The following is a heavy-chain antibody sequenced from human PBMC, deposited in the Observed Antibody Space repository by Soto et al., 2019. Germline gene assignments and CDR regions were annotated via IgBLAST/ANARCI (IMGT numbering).Heavy chain of an antibody. V-gene: IGHV5-51*01. CDR3: AGRITMIRGLTDYGVDV. CDR2: IYPSDSDT. CDR1: GYSFTSYW. D-gene: IGHD3-10*01. Sequence: GESLKISCKGSGYSFTSYWIGWVRQMPGKGLEWMGIIYPSDSDTRYSPSFQGQVTISADKSISTAYLQWSSLKASDTAIYYCAGRITMIRGLTDYGVDVWGQGNTVTVSS. J-gene: IGHJ6*02.